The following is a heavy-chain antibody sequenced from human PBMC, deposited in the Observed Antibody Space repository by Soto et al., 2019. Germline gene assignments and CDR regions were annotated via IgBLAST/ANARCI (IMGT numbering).Heavy chain of an antibody. CDR2: IIPIFGTA. J-gene: IGHJ4*02. Sequence: SVKVSCKASGGTFSSYAISWVRQAPGQGLEWMGGIIPIFGTANYAQKFQGRVTMTRDTSISTAYMELSRLRSDDTAVYYCARDRISSSSGEDYWGQGTLVTV. V-gene: IGHV1-69*05. D-gene: IGHD6-6*01. CDR3: ARDRISSSSGEDY. CDR1: GGTFSSYA.